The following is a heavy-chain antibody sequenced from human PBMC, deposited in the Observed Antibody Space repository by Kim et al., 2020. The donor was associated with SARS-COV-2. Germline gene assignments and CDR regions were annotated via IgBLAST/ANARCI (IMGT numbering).Heavy chain of an antibody. CDR2: TYYRSKWYN. Sequence: SQTLSLTCAISGDSVSSNSAAWSWIRQSPSRGLEWLGRTYYRSKWYNDYAVSLKSRITINPDTSKNQFSLQLNSVTPEDTAVYYCARLKRTSDAFDIWGQGTMVTVSS. CDR1: GDSVSSNSAA. J-gene: IGHJ3*02. CDR3: ARLKRTSDAFDI. V-gene: IGHV6-1*01.